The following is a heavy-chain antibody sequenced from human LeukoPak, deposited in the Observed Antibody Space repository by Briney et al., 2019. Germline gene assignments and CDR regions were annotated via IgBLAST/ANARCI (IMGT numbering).Heavy chain of an antibody. J-gene: IGHJ2*01. Sequence: SETLSLTCTVSGGSISSYYWSWIRQPAGKGLEWIGRIYTSGSTNYNPSLKSRVTISVDTSKNQFSLKLSSVTAADTAVYYCAREGYYYGSGSYYIGAPHWYFDLWGRGTLATVSS. CDR1: GGSISSYY. D-gene: IGHD3-10*01. V-gene: IGHV4-4*07. CDR3: AREGYYYGSGSYYIGAPHWYFDL. CDR2: IYTSGST.